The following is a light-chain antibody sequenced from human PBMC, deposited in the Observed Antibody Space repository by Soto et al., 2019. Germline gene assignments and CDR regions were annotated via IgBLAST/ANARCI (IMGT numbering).Light chain of an antibody. CDR3: SSYSSSDTLHV. Sequence: QSALTQPASESGSPGQSITISCSGTSTDIGGYNYVSWYQQHPGKAPKLIIYEVSNRPSGVPDRFSGSKSGSTASLTISGLQAEYEADYYCSSYSSSDTLHVFGTPTKLTVL. CDR1: STDIGGYNY. J-gene: IGLJ1*01. CDR2: EVS. V-gene: IGLV2-14*01.